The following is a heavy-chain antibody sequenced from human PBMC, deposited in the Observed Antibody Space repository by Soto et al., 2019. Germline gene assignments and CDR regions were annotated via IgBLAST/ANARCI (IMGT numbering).Heavy chain of an antibody. V-gene: IGHV3-53*04. CDR2: IYSGGST. Sequence: EVQLVESGGGLVQPGGSLRLSCAASGFTVSSNYMSWVRQAPGKGLEWVSVIYSGGSTYYADSVKGRFTISRHNSKNTLYLQMNSLRAEDTAVYYCARVHYGDYFWLAYWGQGTLVTVSS. D-gene: IGHD4-17*01. CDR1: GFTVSSNY. J-gene: IGHJ4*02. CDR3: ARVHYGDYFWLAY.